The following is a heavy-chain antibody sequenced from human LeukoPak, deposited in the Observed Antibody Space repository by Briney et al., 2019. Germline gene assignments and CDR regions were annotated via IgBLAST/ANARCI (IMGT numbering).Heavy chain of an antibody. CDR3: AKVADTAMVLTGNFHY. D-gene: IGHD5-18*01. CDR2: ISASSDNK. CDR1: GFTFNNYA. Sequence: GGSLRLSCAASGFTFNNYAMDWVRQAPGKGLEWVSAISASSDNKNCADSVRGRFTIFRDNSKNTVYLQMNSLRVDDTAVYYCAKVADTAMVLTGNFHYWGQGTLVTVSS. J-gene: IGHJ4*02. V-gene: IGHV3-23*01.